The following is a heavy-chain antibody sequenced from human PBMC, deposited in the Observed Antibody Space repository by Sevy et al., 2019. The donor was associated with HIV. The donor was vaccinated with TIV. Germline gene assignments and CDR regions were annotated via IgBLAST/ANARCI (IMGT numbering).Heavy chain of an antibody. CDR3: VRAASYSSNAFDV. CDR2: ISAYGDST. Sequence: GGSLRLSCSASGFTFSSYAMHWVRQAPGKGLEYVSAISAYGDSTYHADSVKGIFTISRDNSKNTLYLQMSSLRTEDTAVYYCVRAASYSSNAFDVWGQGTMVTVSS. J-gene: IGHJ3*01. CDR1: GFTFSSYA. V-gene: IGHV3-64D*06. D-gene: IGHD6-19*01.